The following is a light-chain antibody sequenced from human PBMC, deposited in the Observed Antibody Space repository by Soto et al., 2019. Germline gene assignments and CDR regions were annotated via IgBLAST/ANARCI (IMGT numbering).Light chain of an antibody. Sequence: EVVLTQSPATLSLSPGERATLSCRASQSVNSNYLAWYQQKPGQAPRLLISGASSRATGSPDQFSGSGSGTDFTITISRLEPAEFAVYYWQQYGSAQYTFGQGTKLEIK. CDR1: QSVNSNY. CDR3: QQYGSAQYT. V-gene: IGKV3-20*01. J-gene: IGKJ2*01. CDR2: GAS.